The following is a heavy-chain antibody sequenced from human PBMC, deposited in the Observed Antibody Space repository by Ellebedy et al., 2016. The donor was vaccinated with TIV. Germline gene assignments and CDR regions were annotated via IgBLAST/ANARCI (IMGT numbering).Heavy chain of an antibody. Sequence: SETLSLXXTVSGGSISSYYWSWIRQPPGKGLEWIGYIYYSGSTYYNPSLKSRVTISVDTSKNQFSLKLSSVTAADTAVYYCARQGGLGYDSSGYYSFNWFDPWGQGTLVTVSS. CDR3: ARQGGLGYDSSGYYSFNWFDP. CDR1: GGSISSYY. J-gene: IGHJ5*02. D-gene: IGHD3-22*01. V-gene: IGHV4-59*08. CDR2: IYYSGST.